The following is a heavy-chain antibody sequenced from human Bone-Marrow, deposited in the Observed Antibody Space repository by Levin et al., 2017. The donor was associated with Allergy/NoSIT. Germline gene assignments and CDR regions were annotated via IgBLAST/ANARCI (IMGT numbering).Heavy chain of an antibody. Sequence: GESLKISCKASGYTFTNFAIGWVRQAPGQGVEWMGWISAYNGNTIYAQRLQGRVTMTTDTSTTTVYMELRSLRSDDTAGNYCARAGGVPAAMGGTDNGFWSPYLYYMDVWGKGTTVTVSS. J-gene: IGHJ6*03. CDR1: GYTFTNFA. D-gene: IGHD2-2*01. V-gene: IGHV1-18*01. CDR3: ARAGGVPAAMGGTDNGFWSPYLYYMDV. CDR2: ISAYNGNT.